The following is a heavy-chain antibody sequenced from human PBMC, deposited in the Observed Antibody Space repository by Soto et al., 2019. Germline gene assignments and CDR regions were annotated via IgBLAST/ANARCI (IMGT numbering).Heavy chain of an antibody. CDR1: GFTFSSYS. J-gene: IGHJ5*02. V-gene: IGHV3-48*01. CDR2: ISSSSSTI. Sequence: PGGSLRLSCAASGFTFSSYSMNWVRQAPGKGLEWVSYISSSSSTIYYADSVKGRFTISRDDAKNSLYLQMNSLRAEDTAVYYCARDSPYYDFWSGYYTAPTVNWFDPWGQGTLVTVSS. CDR3: ARDSPYYDFWSGYYTAPTVNWFDP. D-gene: IGHD3-3*01.